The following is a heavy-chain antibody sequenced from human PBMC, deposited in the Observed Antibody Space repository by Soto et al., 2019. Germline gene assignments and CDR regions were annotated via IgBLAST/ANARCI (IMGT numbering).Heavy chain of an antibody. CDR1: GCTFSSYD. D-gene: IGHD4-4*01. Sequence: PGGSLRLSCAVSGCTFSSYDRRWGRQAPGKGLEWVAVISYDGSNKYYADSLKGRFTISRDNSNNTLYLKMNSLRAEDTAVYYCAKERSDSSNYSFFDYWRQGTLVTVSS. J-gene: IGHJ4*02. CDR3: AKERSDSSNYSFFDY. V-gene: IGHV3-30*18. CDR2: ISYDGSNK.